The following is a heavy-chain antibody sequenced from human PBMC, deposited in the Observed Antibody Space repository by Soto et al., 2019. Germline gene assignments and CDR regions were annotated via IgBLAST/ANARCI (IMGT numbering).Heavy chain of an antibody. CDR3: ERFGMATPGGLDY. D-gene: IGHD3-16*01. V-gene: IGHV3-23*01. CDR2: ISGSGGTT. Sequence: EVQLLESGGGLVQPGGSLRLSCAASGFTFNSYTMSWVRQAPGKGLEWVSSISGSGGTTYYADSVKGRFTISRDNSKNTLYLEMNNPRAEDTAVYYCERFGMATPGGLDYWGQGTLVTVSS. J-gene: IGHJ4*02. CDR1: GFTFNSYT.